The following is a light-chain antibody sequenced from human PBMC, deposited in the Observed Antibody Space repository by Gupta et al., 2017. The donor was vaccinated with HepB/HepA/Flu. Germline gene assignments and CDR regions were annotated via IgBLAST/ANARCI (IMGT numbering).Light chain of an antibody. Sequence: SYELTQPPSVSVSPGQPASFRCSGDKLGDKYACWYQQKPGQSPVLVIYQDSKRPSGIPERFSGSNSGNTATLTISGTQAMDEADYYCQAWDRSTVVFGGGTKLTVL. J-gene: IGLJ2*01. V-gene: IGLV3-1*01. CDR2: QDS. CDR3: QAWDRSTVV. CDR1: KLGDKY.